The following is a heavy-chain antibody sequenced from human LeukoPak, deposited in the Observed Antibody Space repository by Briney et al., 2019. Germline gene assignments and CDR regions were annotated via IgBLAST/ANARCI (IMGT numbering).Heavy chain of an antibody. CDR3: AKDSGSSSGYESWFDP. V-gene: IGHV3-21*04. Sequence: PGGSLRLSCAASGFTFSDYSMNWVRQAPGKGLEWVSSISSSSSYIYYADSMKGRFTISRDNAKNSLYLQMNSLRVEDTALYYCAKDSGSSSGYESWFDPWGQGTLVTVSS. D-gene: IGHD5-12*01. J-gene: IGHJ5*02. CDR1: GFTFSDYS. CDR2: ISSSSSYI.